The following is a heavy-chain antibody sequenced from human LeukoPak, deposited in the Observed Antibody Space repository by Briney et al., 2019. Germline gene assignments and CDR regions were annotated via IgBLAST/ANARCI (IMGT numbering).Heavy chain of an antibody. J-gene: IGHJ4*02. V-gene: IGHV4-34*01. CDR2: INHSGST. CDR1: VGSFSGYY. D-gene: IGHD1-26*01. CDR3: ARERLIAGATVFDY. Sequence: SETLSLTCAVYVGSFSGYYWSWIRQPPGKGLEWIGEINHSGSTNYNPSLKSRVTISVDTSNNQFSLKLTSMTAADTAVYFCARERLIAGATVFDYWGQGTLVTVSS.